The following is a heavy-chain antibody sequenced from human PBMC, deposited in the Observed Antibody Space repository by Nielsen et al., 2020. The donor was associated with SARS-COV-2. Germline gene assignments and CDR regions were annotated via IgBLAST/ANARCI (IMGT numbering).Heavy chain of an antibody. CDR1: GFTFSSYG. V-gene: IGHV3-30*18. CDR2: ISYDGSNK. D-gene: IGHD5-18*01. CDR3: AKDGPVDTAMAHFDY. Sequence: SCAASGFTFSSYGMHWVRQAPGKGLEWVAVISYDGSNKYYADSVKGRFTISRDNSKNTLYRQMNSLRAEDTAVYYCAKDGPVDTAMAHFDYWGQGTLVTVSS. J-gene: IGHJ4*02.